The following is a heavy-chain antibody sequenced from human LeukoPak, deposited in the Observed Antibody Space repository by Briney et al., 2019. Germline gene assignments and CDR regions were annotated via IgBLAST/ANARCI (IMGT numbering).Heavy chain of an antibody. CDR3: ARESLPNYYDSSGYFAYFDY. D-gene: IGHD3-22*01. V-gene: IGHV3-33*01. CDR1: GFTFSSYG. Sequence: GRSLRLSCAASGFTFSSYGMHWVRQAPDKGLEWVAVIWYDGSNKYYADSVKGRFTISRDNSKNTLYLQMNSLRAEDTAVYYCARESLPNYYDSSGYFAYFDYWGQGTLVTVSS. J-gene: IGHJ4*02. CDR2: IWYDGSNK.